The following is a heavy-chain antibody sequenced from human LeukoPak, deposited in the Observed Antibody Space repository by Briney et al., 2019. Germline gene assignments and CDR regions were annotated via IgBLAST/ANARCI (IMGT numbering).Heavy chain of an antibody. Sequence: QAGGSLRLSCAASGFTFSTYAMSWVRQAPGKGLEWVSVISGSGGSTYYADSVKGRFTISRDNSKNTLYLQMNSLRAEDTAVYYCAKGTTTLVVTKIDYWGQGTLVTVSS. CDR1: GFTFSTYA. J-gene: IGHJ4*02. D-gene: IGHD4-23*01. CDR2: ISGSGGST. V-gene: IGHV3-23*01. CDR3: AKGTTTLVVTKIDY.